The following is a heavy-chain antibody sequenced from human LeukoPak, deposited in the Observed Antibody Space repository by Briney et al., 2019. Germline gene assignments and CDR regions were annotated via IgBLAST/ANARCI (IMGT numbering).Heavy chain of an antibody. D-gene: IGHD4-23*01. J-gene: IGHJ4*02. Sequence: SETLSLTCTVSGGSISSSSYYWGWIRQPPGKGLEWIGSIYYSGSTYYNPSLKSRVTISVDTSKNQFSLKLSSVTAADTAVYYCARGGVATFDYWGQGTLVTVSS. CDR1: GGSISSSSYY. CDR2: IYYSGST. V-gene: IGHV4-39*07. CDR3: ARGGVATFDY.